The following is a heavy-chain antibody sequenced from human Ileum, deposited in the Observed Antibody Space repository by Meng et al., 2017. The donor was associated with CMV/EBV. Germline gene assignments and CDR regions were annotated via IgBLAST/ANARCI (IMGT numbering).Heavy chain of an antibody. CDR3: TTVLFFGTRSVHS. J-gene: IGHJ4*02. V-gene: IGHV3-15*02. CDR1: RFTFSYVR. CDR2: SKRETDDGTT. D-gene: IGHD3-10*01. Sequence: QVELVGALAEPGKSSRTVCVASRFTFSYVRMSCVRQGAWKGLGWVVHSKRETDDGTTDYSEPFHSRLTISTDDSKNTLYLQTNSLKTEDNAMYYCTTVLFFGTRSVHSWGQGTLVTVSS.